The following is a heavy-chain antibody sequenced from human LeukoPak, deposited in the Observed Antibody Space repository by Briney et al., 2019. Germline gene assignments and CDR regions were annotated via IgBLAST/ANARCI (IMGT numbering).Heavy chain of an antibody. D-gene: IGHD5-18*01. J-gene: IGHJ4*02. CDR2: IYYTGST. CDR3: ARIKKVDTAIDY. V-gene: IGHV4-39*01. Sequence: SETLSLTCTVSGGSINSGSYYWCWIRQPPGKGLEWIGSIYYTGSTYYSPSLKSRVTISKDTSKNQFSLWLNSVTAADTAVYFCARIKKVDTAIDYWGQGTLVTVSS. CDR1: GGSINSGSYY.